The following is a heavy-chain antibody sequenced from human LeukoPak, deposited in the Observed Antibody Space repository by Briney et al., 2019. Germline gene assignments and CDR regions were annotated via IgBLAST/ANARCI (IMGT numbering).Heavy chain of an antibody. CDR2: IYYSGST. CDR1: GGSISSSNYF. V-gene: IGHV4-39*07. Sequence: SETLSLTCTVSGGSISSSNYFWGWIRQSPGKGLEWIGSIYYSGSTYYKPSLKSRVTISVDTSKSQFSLNLRSVTAADTAVYYCARYVPVRTGTTRASFDYWGQGTLVTVSS. D-gene: IGHD1-1*01. CDR3: ARYVPVRTGTTRASFDY. J-gene: IGHJ4*02.